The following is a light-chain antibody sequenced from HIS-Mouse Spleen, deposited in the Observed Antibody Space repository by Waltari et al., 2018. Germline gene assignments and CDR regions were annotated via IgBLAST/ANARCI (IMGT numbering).Light chain of an antibody. CDR1: KGNSSA. J-gene: IGKJ4*01. CDR3: QQFNSYPFT. Sequence: AIQCAESASSLSASVGDRVTITCLASKGNSSALAWYQQKPGKAPKLLIYDASSLESGVPSRFRGSGSGTDFTLTISSLQPEDFATYYCQQFNSYPFTFGGGTKVEIK. V-gene: IGKV1-13*02. CDR2: DAS.